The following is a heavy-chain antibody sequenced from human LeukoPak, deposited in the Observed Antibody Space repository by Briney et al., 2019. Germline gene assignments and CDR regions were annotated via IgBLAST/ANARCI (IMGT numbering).Heavy chain of an antibody. D-gene: IGHD1-7*01. J-gene: IGHJ6*03. CDR2: ISSNGGST. CDR3: ARDSWNYVPYYYYYMDV. CDR1: GFTFSSYA. Sequence: GGSLRLSCAASGFTFSSYAMHWVRQAPGKGLEYVSAISSNGGSTYYANSVKGRFTISRDNSKNTLYLQMGSLRAEDMAVYYCARDSWNYVPYYYYYMDVWGKGTTVTVSS. V-gene: IGHV3-64*01.